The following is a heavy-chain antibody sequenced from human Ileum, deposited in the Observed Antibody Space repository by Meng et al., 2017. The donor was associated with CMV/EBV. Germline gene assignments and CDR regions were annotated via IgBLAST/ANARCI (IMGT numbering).Heavy chain of an antibody. CDR2: IYYSGST. D-gene: IGHD6-13*01. Sequence: QLQGSGPGLVTPSEPLSLPCTGTGGSISSGTYYWAWIRQSPGKGLEWIGSIYYSGSTYDNPSLKSRVTMSVDTFKNQFSLKLTSVTAADTAVYYCAGDWGPYSSRGYFDPWGQGTLVTVSS. V-gene: IGHV4-39*07. CDR1: GGSISSGTYY. J-gene: IGHJ5*02. CDR3: AGDWGPYSSRGYFDP.